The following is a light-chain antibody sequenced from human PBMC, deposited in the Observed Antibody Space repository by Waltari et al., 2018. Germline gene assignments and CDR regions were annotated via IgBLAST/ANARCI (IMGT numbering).Light chain of an antibody. CDR2: SNN. CDR3: AAWDDSLNAVV. J-gene: IGLJ3*02. V-gene: IGLV1-44*01. Sequence: QSVVPQPPSASGTPGQRVTISCSGSSSTIGSNTVNWYQQLPGTAPKLPLHSNNPRPPGVPDRFSVSKSCTSSSLASSGLHSEDEADYYCAAWDDSLNAVVFGGGTKLTVL. CDR1: SSTIGSNT.